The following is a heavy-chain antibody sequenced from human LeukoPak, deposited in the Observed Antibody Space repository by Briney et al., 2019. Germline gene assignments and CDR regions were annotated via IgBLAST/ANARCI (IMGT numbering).Heavy chain of an antibody. CDR2: MNPNSGGT. V-gene: IGHV1-2*04. D-gene: IGHD3-10*01. CDR1: GYTFSSYD. CDR3: ARDIIRMVRGALGY. J-gene: IGHJ4*02. Sequence: ASVKVFCKASGYTFSSYDINWVRQATGQGLEWMGWMNPNSGGTNYVQKFQGWVTMTRDTSISTAYMELSRLRSDDTAVYYCARDIIRMVRGALGYWGQGTLVSVSS.